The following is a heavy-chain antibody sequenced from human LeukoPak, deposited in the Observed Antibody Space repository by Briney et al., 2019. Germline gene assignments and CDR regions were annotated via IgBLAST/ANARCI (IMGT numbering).Heavy chain of an antibody. CDR1: GFTFSIYW. J-gene: IGHJ6*03. Sequence: PGGSLRLSCAASGFTFSIYWMSWVRQAPGEGLEWVANIKQDGSEKYYVDSVKGRFTISRDNAKNSLYLQMNSLRAEDTAVYYCARDSRLAGYSSGWLGYYYYMDVWGKGTTVTVSS. D-gene: IGHD6-19*01. V-gene: IGHV3-7*01. CDR3: ARDSRLAGYSSGWLGYYYYMDV. CDR2: IKQDGSEK.